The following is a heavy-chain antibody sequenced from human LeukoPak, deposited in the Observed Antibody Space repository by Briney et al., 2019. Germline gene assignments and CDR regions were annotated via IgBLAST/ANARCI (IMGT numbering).Heavy chain of an antibody. Sequence: GRSLRLSCAASGFIFSSYGMHWVRQAPGKGLEWVAVIRYDGSNKFYADSVKGRFTISRDNSKNTLYLQMNSLRAEDTAVYYCATYGDSRRRDWYFDLWGRGTLVTVSS. V-gene: IGHV3-33*01. D-gene: IGHD4-17*01. J-gene: IGHJ2*01. CDR1: GFIFSSYG. CDR3: ATYGDSRRRDWYFDL. CDR2: IRYDGSNK.